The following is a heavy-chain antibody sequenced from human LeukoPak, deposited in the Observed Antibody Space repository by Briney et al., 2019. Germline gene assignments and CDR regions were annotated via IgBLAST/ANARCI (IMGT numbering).Heavy chain of an antibody. D-gene: IGHD3-3*01. V-gene: IGHV3-48*01. Sequence: GGSLRLSCAASGFTFSSYSMNWVRQAPGKGLEWVSYISSSSSTIYYADSVKGRFTISRDNAKNSLYLQMNSLRAEDTAVYYCARDPPSGGIFGVVIQAVWGKGTTVTVSS. CDR2: ISSSSSTI. J-gene: IGHJ6*04. CDR3: ARDPPSGGIFGVVIQAV. CDR1: GFTFSSYS.